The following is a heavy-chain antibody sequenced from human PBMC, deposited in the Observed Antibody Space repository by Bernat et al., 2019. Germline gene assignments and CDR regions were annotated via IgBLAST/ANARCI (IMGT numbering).Heavy chain of an antibody. CDR1: GFTFSDYY. Sequence: QVQLVESGGGLVKPGGSLRLSCAASGFTFSDYYMRWIRQAPGKGLEWVSFITSSSSYTNYADSVKGRFTISRDNAKNSLYLQMNSLRAEDTAVYYCARDGEGGDTDYYYYYGMDVWGQGTTVTVSS. CDR2: ITSSSSYT. D-gene: IGHD2-21*02. CDR3: ARDGEGGDTDYYYYYGMDV. J-gene: IGHJ6*02. V-gene: IGHV3-11*05.